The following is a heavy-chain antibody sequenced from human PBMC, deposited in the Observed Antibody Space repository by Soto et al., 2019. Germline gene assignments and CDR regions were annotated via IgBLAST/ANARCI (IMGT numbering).Heavy chain of an antibody. V-gene: IGHV3-74*01. D-gene: IGHD3-22*01. Sequence: PGGSLRLSCAASGLTFSSYWMHWVRQAPGKGLVWVSRINSDGSSTSYADSVKGRFTISRDNAKNTLYLQMNSLRAEDTAVYYCARKGYYYDSSGYSHWFDPWGQGTLVTVSS. CDR3: ARKGYYYDSSGYSHWFDP. J-gene: IGHJ5*02. CDR2: INSDGSST. CDR1: GLTFSSYW.